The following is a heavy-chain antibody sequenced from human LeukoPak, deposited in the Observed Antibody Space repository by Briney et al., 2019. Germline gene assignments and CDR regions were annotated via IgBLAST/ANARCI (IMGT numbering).Heavy chain of an antibody. CDR1: GYTFTSYV. J-gene: IGHJ4*02. D-gene: IGHD6-13*01. V-gene: IGHV1-18*01. Sequence: ASVKVSCKASGYTFTSYVINWVRQAPGQGLEWMGWISGYNGNTNYAQKLQGRVTMTTDTSTSTAYMELRSLRSDDTAVYYCARGGYSSSWNYFDYWGQGALVTVSS. CDR3: ARGGYSSSWNYFDY. CDR2: ISGYNGNT.